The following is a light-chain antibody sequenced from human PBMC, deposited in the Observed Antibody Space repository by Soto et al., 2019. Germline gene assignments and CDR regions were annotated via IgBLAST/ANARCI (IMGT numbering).Light chain of an antibody. CDR3: QSYDSNLSGRV. Sequence: QSALTQPASVSGSPGQSITISCTGTSSDVVNDLLVSWYQQQPGKAPKLMIYEGTKRPAGVSDRFSGSKSGNTASLTISGLQADDEATYYCQSYDSNLSGRVFGEGTKLTVL. CDR1: SSDVVNDLL. V-gene: IGLV2-23*01. CDR2: EGT. J-gene: IGLJ3*02.